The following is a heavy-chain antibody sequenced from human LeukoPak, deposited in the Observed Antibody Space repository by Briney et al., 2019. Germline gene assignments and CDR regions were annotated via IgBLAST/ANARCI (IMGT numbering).Heavy chain of an antibody. D-gene: IGHD6-6*01. J-gene: IGHJ6*03. CDR3: ARHPSYGSSPSGYYYYYMDV. CDR1: GYSFTSYW. CDR2: IYPGDSDT. Sequence: GESLKISCKGSGYSFTSYWIGWVRQMPGKGLEWMGIIYPGDSDTRYSPSSQGQVTISADKSISTAYLQWSSLKASDTAMYYCARHPSYGSSPSGYYYYYMDVWGKGTTVTVSS. V-gene: IGHV5-51*01.